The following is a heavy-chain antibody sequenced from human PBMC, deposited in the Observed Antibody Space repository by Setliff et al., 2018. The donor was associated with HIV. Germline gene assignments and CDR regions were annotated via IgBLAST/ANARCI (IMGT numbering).Heavy chain of an antibody. D-gene: IGHD5-18*01. CDR1: GFTFSDYP. V-gene: IGHV3-48*01. CDR3: ARDRGYSYGYDAFDI. CDR2: ISSSSSTI. Sequence: GGSLRLSCAASGFTFSDYPMNWVRQAPGKGLEWVSYISSSSSTIYYADSVKGRFTISRDNAKNSLYLQMNSLRAEDTAVYYCARDRGYSYGYDAFDIWGQGTMVTVSS. J-gene: IGHJ3*02.